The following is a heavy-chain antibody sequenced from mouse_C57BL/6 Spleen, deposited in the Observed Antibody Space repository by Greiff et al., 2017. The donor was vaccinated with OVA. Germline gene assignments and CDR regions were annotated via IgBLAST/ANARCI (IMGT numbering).Heavy chain of an antibody. CDR1: GFNIKDDY. Sequence: DVHLVESGAELVRPGASVKLSCTASGFNIKDDYMHWVKQRPEQGLEWIGWIDPENGDTEYASKFQGKATITADTSSNTAYLQLSSLTSEDTAVYYCTRRWLLGYYAMDYWGQGTSVTVSS. V-gene: IGHV14-4*01. J-gene: IGHJ4*01. CDR2: IDPENGDT. D-gene: IGHD2-3*01. CDR3: TRRWLLGYYAMDY.